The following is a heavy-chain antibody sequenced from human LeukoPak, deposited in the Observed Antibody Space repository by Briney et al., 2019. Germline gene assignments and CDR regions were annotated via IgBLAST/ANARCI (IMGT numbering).Heavy chain of an antibody. D-gene: IGHD6-13*01. CDR2: MNPNSGNT. J-gene: IGHJ4*02. CDR3: VRRPTGYSASSAFDY. V-gene: IGHV1-8*01. CDR1: GYTFTSYD. Sequence: ASVKVSCKASGYTFTSYDINWVRQAAGRGLEWVGWMNPNSGNTGYAQKFQGRVTMTRNTSISTAYMELSSLRSEDTAVYYCVRRPTGYSASSAFDYWGQGTLVTVSS.